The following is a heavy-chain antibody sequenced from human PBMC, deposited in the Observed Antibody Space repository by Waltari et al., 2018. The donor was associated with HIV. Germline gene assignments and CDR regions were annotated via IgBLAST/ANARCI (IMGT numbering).Heavy chain of an antibody. V-gene: IGHV3-30*18. J-gene: IGHJ4*02. CDR3: AKDRQKIGYFDMLTGYLDY. D-gene: IGHD3-9*01. Sequence: QVQPVEPGGGLVWPRRSLLLVRAASGSTFSGYGLRRVRPAPGKVLECVSVISYDGSNNYYADSVKGRVSISRDNSKNTLYLQMISLRAEDTALYYCAKDRQKIGYFDMLTGYLDYWGQGTLVTVSS. CDR2: ISYDGSNN. CDR1: GSTFSGYG.